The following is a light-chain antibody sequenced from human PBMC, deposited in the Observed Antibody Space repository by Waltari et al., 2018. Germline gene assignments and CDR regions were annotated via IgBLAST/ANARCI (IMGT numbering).Light chain of an antibody. CDR3: QQYNRWPPIT. CDR1: QRIATN. CDR2: DAS. V-gene: IGKV3-15*01. J-gene: IGKJ5*01. Sequence: EVVMTQSPATLSVSPGGRATLSCRASQRIATNLAWYQQRRGQAPRLLIFDASTRATSISGRFSGSGSGTEFTLTISSLQSDDSAVYYCQQYNRWPPITFGQGTRLEIK.